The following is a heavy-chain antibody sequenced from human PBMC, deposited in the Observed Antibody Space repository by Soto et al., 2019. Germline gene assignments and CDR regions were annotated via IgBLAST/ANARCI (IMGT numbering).Heavy chain of an antibody. Sequence: SETLSLTCAVYGGSFSGYYWSWIRQPPGKGLEWIGEINHSGSTNYNPSLKSRVTISVDTSKNQFSLKLSSVTAADTAVYYCARGRYCSSTSCYGYCDYWGQGTLVTVPQ. J-gene: IGHJ4*02. D-gene: IGHD2-2*01. CDR3: ARGRYCSSTSCYGYCDY. CDR1: GGSFSGYY. V-gene: IGHV4-34*01. CDR2: INHSGST.